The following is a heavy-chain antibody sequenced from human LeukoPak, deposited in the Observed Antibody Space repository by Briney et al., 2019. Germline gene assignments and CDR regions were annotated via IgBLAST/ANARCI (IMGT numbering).Heavy chain of an antibody. CDR1: GASISSNNW. CDR2: IHYGGTT. CDR3: TRDIGDFVSDF. D-gene: IGHD2-21*02. J-gene: IGHJ4*02. Sequence: SGTLSLTCDVSGASISSNNWWSWVRQPPGKGLEWIGSIHYGGTTHYNPSLQSRVTISADTSKNQFALDLRSVTAADTAVYYCTRDIGDFVSDFWGQGTLVTVSS. V-gene: IGHV4-4*02.